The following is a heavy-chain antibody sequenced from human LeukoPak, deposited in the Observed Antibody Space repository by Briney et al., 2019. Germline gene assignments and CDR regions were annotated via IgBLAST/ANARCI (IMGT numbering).Heavy chain of an antibody. CDR1: GFTFSDYY. CDR3: ARDRSGIAAAGTGWIDY. V-gene: IGHV3-11*01. D-gene: IGHD6-13*01. J-gene: IGHJ4*02. CDR2: ISSSGSII. Sequence: GGSLRLSCAASGFTFSDYYMSWIRQAPGKGLEWVSYISSSGSIIYYADSVKGRFTISRDNAKNSLYLQMNSLRAEDTAVYYCARDRSGIAAAGTGWIDYWGQGTLVTVSS.